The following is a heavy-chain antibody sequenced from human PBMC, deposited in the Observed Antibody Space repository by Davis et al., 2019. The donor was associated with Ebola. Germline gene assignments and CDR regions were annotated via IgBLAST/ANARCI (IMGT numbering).Heavy chain of an antibody. J-gene: IGHJ3*02. CDR2: INHSGST. CDR3: ARGGSSSWYWGVHAFDI. CDR1: GGSFSGYY. V-gene: IGHV4-34*01. D-gene: IGHD6-13*01. Sequence: PSETLSLTCAVYGGSFSGYYWSWIRQPPGKGLEWIGEINHSGSTNYNPSLKSRATISVDTSKNQFSLKLSSVTAADTAVYYCARGGSSSWYWGVHAFDIWGQGTMVTVSS.